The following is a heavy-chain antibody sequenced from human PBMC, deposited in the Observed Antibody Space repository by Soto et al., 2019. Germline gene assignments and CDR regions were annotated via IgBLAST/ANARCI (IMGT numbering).Heavy chain of an antibody. Sequence: SETLSLTCTVSCGSISSYYWSWIRQPPGKGLEWIGYIYYSGSTNYNPSLKSRVTISVDTSKNQFSLKLSSVTAADTAVYYCARSIAAAGTVDYWGQGTLVTVSS. CDR2: IYYSGST. J-gene: IGHJ4*02. CDR1: CGSISSYY. CDR3: ARSIAAAGTVDY. V-gene: IGHV4-59*01. D-gene: IGHD6-13*01.